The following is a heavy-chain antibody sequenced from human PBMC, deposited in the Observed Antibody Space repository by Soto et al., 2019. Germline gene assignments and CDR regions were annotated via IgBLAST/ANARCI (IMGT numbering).Heavy chain of an antibody. CDR1: GFTFRRYW. Sequence: EVQVVESGGGLVQPGGSLRLSCAASGFTFRRYWMHWVRQAPGKGLVWVSRIDSDGSTTQYEDSVRGRFNISRDSAKKTLFLQLNSLSAEDTAVYYCASVGDSGYYLGPFDYWGQGTLVTVSS. V-gene: IGHV3-74*03. CDR3: ASVGDSGYYLGPFDY. D-gene: IGHD3-22*01. CDR2: IDSDGSTT. J-gene: IGHJ4*02.